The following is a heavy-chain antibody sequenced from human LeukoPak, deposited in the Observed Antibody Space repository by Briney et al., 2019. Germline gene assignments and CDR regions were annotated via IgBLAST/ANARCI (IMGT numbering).Heavy chain of an antibody. CDR1: GGSISSSSYY. CDR3: ARSYCSGGSCYSHFDY. Sequence: SETLSLTCTVSGGSISSSSYYWGWIRQPPGKGLEWIGSIYYSGSTYYNPSLKSRVTISVDTSKNQFSLKLSSVTAADTAVYYCARSYCSGGSCYSHFDYWGQGTLVTVSS. V-gene: IGHV4-39*01. J-gene: IGHJ4*02. D-gene: IGHD2-15*01. CDR2: IYYSGST.